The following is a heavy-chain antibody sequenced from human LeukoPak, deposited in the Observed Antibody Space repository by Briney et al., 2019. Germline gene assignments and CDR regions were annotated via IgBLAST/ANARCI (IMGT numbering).Heavy chain of an antibody. CDR3: ARIGYNHYFDY. CDR1: GYTFTGYY. V-gene: IGHV1-2*02. J-gene: IGHJ4*02. CDR2: INPNSGGT. D-gene: IGHD1-14*01. Sequence: ASVKVSCKASGYTFTGYYMYWVRQAPGQGLEWMGWINPNSGGTYYAQKFQGRVTMTRDTSITTAYLELSRLRSDDTAVYYCARIGYNHYFDYWGQGTLVTVSS.